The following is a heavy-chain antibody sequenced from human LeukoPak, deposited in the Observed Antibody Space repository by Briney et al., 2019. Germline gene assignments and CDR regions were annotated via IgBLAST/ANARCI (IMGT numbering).Heavy chain of an antibody. V-gene: IGHV4-34*01. D-gene: IGHD1-1*01. J-gene: IGHJ5*02. CDR1: GGSFSGYY. Sequence: SETLSLTCAVYGGSFSGYYWSWIRQPPGKGLEWIGEINHSGSTNYNPSLKSRVTISVDTSKNQFSLKLSSVTAADTAVYYCARILLERGDNWFDPWGQGTLVTVSS. CDR3: ARILLERGDNWFDP. CDR2: INHSGST.